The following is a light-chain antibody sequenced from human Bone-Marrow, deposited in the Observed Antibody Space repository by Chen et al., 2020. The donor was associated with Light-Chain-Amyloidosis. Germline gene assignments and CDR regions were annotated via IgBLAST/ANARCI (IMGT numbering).Light chain of an antibody. CDR2: DVS. Sequence: SALTQPRSVSGSPGQSVTISCTGTSSDVGGYNYVSWYQQHPGKAPKLMIYDVSKRPSGVPDRFSGSKSGNTASLTISGLQAEDEADYYCCSYAGSYTFSYVFGTGTKVTVL. V-gene: IGLV2-11*01. CDR1: SSDVGGYNY. CDR3: CSYAGSYTFSYV. J-gene: IGLJ1*01.